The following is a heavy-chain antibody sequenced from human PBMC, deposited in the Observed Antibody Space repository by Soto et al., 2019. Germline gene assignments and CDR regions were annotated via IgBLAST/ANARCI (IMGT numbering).Heavy chain of an antibody. CDR1: GGTFSSYA. D-gene: IGHD4-17*01. J-gene: IGHJ5*02. CDR2: IIPIFGTA. CDR3: ARCMAFTVTNNCFDP. V-gene: IGHV1-69*13. Sequence: GASVKVSCKASGGTFSSYAISWVRQAPGEGLEWMGGIIPIFGTANYAQKFQGRVTITADESTSTAYMELSSLRSEDTAVYYCARCMAFTVTNNCFDPWGQGTLVTVSS.